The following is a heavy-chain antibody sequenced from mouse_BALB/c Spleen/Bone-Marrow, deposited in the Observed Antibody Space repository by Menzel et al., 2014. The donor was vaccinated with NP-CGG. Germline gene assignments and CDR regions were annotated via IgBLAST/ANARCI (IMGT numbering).Heavy chain of an antibody. D-gene: IGHD1-2*01. Sequence: VQLQQSGGGLVQPGGSLNLACVASGFDFGRYWMGWARQAPGKGLEWIGEINPGSSTINYSPSLRDKFTMSRDNAKNTLYLQMRKVRSEDTALYYCARLGYYGYHDNWGQGTTLTVSS. CDR1: GFDFGRYW. J-gene: IGHJ2*01. CDR2: INPGSSTI. CDR3: ARLGYYGYHDN. V-gene: IGHV4-2*02.